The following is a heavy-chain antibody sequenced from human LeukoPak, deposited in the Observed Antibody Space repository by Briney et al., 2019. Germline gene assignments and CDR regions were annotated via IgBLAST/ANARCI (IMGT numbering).Heavy chain of an antibody. CDR3: ASGYPADYFDY. Sequence: SETLSLTCAVSGGSISSGGYSWSWIRQPPGTGLEWIGYIYHSGSTYYNPSLKSRVTISVDRSKNQFSLKLSSVTAADTAVYYCASGYPADYFDYWGQGTLVTVSS. D-gene: IGHD5-18*01. CDR1: GGSISSGGYS. J-gene: IGHJ4*02. V-gene: IGHV4-30-2*01. CDR2: IYHSGST.